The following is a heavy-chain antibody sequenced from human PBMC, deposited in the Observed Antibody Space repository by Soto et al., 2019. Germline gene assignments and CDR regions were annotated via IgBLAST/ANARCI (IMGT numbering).Heavy chain of an antibody. CDR2: ISAYSGAT. J-gene: IGHJ5*02. D-gene: IGHD2-8*01. CDR1: GYTFSGHG. V-gene: IGHV1-18*01. Sequence: GASVKVSCKASGYTFSGHGFSWVRQGPGQGLEWLGWISAYSGATDYAQKFQGRVTLTTDTSTSTAYMELRSLRSDDTAVYYCAKDRPRLTQQFNGVSWGQGTLVTSPQ. CDR3: AKDRPRLTQQFNGVS.